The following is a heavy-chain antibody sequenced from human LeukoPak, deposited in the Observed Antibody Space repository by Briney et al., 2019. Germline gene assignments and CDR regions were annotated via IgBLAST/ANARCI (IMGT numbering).Heavy chain of an antibody. V-gene: IGHV3-21*01. CDR3: AELGITMIGGV. CDR1: GFTFSTYD. Sequence: GGSLRLSCAASGFTFSTYDMNWVRQAPGKGLEWVSSINSRSSYIYYADSVRGRFTISRDSAKNSLYLQMNSLRAEDTAVYYCAELGITMIGGVWGKGTTVTISS. D-gene: IGHD3-10*02. CDR2: INSRSSYI. J-gene: IGHJ6*04.